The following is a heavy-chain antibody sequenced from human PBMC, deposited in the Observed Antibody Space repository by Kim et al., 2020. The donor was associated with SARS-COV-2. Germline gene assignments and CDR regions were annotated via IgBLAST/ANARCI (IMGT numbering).Heavy chain of an antibody. D-gene: IGHD1-26*01. J-gene: IGHJ4*02. CDR1: GFTFSSYG. CDR3: AKERWELLRGTLGRIPYFDY. CDR2: ISYDGSNK. Sequence: GGSLRLSCAASGFTFSSYGMHWVRQAPGKGLEWVAVISYDGSNKYYADSVKGRFTISRDNSKNTLYLQMNSLRAEDTAVYYCAKERWELLRGTLGRIPYFDYWGQGTLVTVSS. V-gene: IGHV3-30*18.